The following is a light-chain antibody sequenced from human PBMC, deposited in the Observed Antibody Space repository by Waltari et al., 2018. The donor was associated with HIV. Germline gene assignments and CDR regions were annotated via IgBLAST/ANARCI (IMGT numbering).Light chain of an antibody. Sequence: EVELTQSPDTLSLSPGEPATLSCRATQTLNNNYLAWYQQRPGQAPRLLIYGASSRATGISDRFSGSGSETDFTLTITRLGPEDSAVYWCQQYGSSPYSFGQGTKLEI. CDR1: QTLNNNY. CDR3: QQYGSSPYS. V-gene: IGKV3-20*01. J-gene: IGKJ2*03. CDR2: GAS.